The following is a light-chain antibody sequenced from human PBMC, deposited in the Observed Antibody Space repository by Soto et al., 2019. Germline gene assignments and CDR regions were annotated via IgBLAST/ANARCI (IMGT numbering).Light chain of an antibody. CDR1: QSVSSN. Sequence: EIVMTQSPATLSVSPGERATLSCRASQSVSSNLAWYQQNPGQAPRLLIYGASTRATGIPARFSGSGSGTEFTHTISSLQSEDFAVYYCQQYNNWPPTRTFGQGTKVEIK. V-gene: IGKV3-15*01. J-gene: IGKJ1*01. CDR2: GAS. CDR3: QQYNNWPPTRT.